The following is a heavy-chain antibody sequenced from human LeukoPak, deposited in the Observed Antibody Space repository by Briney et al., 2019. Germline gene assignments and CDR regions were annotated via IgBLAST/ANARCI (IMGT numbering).Heavy chain of an antibody. J-gene: IGHJ5*02. D-gene: IGHD2-15*01. Sequence: PGESLTLSCALSGITLSTSGVHWVRHAPGGGLEWVAFMRHDGSKEKYAASVKGRFTISRDQSKNTLYLEMYSRIVEDTAVYYCAKERTVVVTAYGGWFDPWGQGTLVTVSS. V-gene: IGHV3-30*02. CDR2: MRHDGSKE. CDR3: AKERTVVVTAYGGWFDP. CDR1: GITLSTSG.